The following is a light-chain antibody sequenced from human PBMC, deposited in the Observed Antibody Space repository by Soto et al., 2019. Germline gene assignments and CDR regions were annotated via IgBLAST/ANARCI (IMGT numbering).Light chain of an antibody. CDR3: QQYYTTPTWT. J-gene: IGKJ1*01. CDR2: WAS. Sequence: DIVMTQSPDSLTLSLGERATINCKSSQSVFSRFRNKNYLGWFQQKPGQTPRLLIYWASTRESGVSDRFSGSGSGTDFTLTINSLQAEDVEVYYCQQYYTTPTWTFGQGTKVEV. V-gene: IGKV4-1*01. CDR1: QSVFSRFRNKNY.